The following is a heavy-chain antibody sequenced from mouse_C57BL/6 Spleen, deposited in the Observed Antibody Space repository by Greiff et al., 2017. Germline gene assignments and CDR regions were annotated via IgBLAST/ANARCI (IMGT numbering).Heavy chain of an antibody. J-gene: IGHJ2*01. V-gene: IGHV1-4*01. Sequence: QVHVKQSGAELARPGASVKMSCKASGYTFTSYTMHWVKQRPGQGLEWIGYINPSSGYTKYNQKFKDKATLTADKSSSTAYMQLSSLTSEDSAVYYCARGEGYENYWGQGTTLTVSS. CDR3: ARGEGYENY. CDR2: INPSSGYT. CDR1: GYTFTSYT. D-gene: IGHD2-2*01.